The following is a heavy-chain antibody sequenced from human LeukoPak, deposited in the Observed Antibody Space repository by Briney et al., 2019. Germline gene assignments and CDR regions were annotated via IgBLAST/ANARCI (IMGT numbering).Heavy chain of an antibody. CDR3: ARLTRLSTSPDRYYLDY. V-gene: IGHV4-34*01. CDR2: INHSGST. Sequence: SETLSLTCAVYGGSFSGYYWSWIRQPPGKGLEWIGEINHSGSTNYNPSLKSRVTISVDTSKNQFSLKLSSVTAAGSAVYYCARLTRLSTSPDRYYLDYWGQGTLVTVSS. CDR1: GGSFSGYY. D-gene: IGHD6-6*01. J-gene: IGHJ4*02.